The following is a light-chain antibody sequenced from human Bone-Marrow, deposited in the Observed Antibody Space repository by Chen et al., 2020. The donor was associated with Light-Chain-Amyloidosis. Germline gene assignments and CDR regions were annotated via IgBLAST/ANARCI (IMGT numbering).Light chain of an antibody. J-gene: IGLJ3*02. V-gene: IGLV1-47*01. CDR1: RSNIGINH. CDR2: KSD. CDR3: AAWDDRLNGWV. Sequence: QPVPTQPPSASDTPGPRITIPCSGSRSNIGINHVYWYQQLPGTAPKLFMYKSDQRPSGVPDRFAGSKSGGSASLAISGLRSEDEADYYCAAWDDRLNGWVFGGGTKLTVL.